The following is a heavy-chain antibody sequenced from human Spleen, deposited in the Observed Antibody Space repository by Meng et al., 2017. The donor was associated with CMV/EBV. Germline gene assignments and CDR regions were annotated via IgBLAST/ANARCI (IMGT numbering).Heavy chain of an antibody. J-gene: IGHJ4*02. CDR3: AVPIAVAGTHDY. CDR1: GFSFSNYA. V-gene: IGHV3-23*01. CDR2: ITGSGGST. Sequence: GESLKISCAASGFSFSNYAMSWVRQAPGKGLKWVSTITGSGGSTSYADSVEGRFTISRDNSEKMVHLQMNSLRVEDTAVYYCAVPIAVAGTHDYWGQGALVTVSS. D-gene: IGHD6-19*01.